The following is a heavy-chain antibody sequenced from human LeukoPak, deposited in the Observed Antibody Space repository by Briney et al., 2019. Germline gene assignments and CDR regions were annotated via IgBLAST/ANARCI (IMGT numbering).Heavy chain of an antibody. V-gene: IGHV1-2*02. J-gene: IGHJ6*03. D-gene: IGHD3-10*01. Sequence: GASVKVSCKASGYTFPGYYMHWVRQAPGQGLEWMGWINLNSGGTNYAQKFQGRVTMTRDTSISTAYMELSRLSSDDTAVYYCARGGARYYYGSGFGYMDVWGKGTTVTISS. CDR2: INLNSGGT. CDR3: ARGGARYYYGSGFGYMDV. CDR1: GYTFPGYY.